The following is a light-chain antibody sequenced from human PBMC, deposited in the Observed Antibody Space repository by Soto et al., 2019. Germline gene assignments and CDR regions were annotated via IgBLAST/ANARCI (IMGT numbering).Light chain of an antibody. CDR3: SSHTSSSTLVV. CDR1: SSDVGGYNY. Sequence: ALTQPASVSGSPGQSITISCTGTSSDVGGYNYVSWYQQYPGKAPNLLIYDVSNRPSGVSNRFSGSKSGNTASLTISGLQAEDEADYYCSSHTSSSTLVVFGGGTKLTVL. J-gene: IGLJ2*01. V-gene: IGLV2-14*01. CDR2: DVS.